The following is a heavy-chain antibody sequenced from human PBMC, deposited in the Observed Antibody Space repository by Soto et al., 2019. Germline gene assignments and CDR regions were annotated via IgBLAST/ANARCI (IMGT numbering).Heavy chain of an antibody. J-gene: IGHJ5*02. Sequence: ASVKVSCNTSGYTFTSYPMHWVRQAPGLRLEWMGWINAGNGNTKYSQKFQGRVTITRDTSASTAYMEMSSLRSEDTAVYYCAREYYDFWSGPKWFDPWGQGTLVTVSS. CDR3: AREYYDFWSGPKWFDP. D-gene: IGHD3-3*01. V-gene: IGHV1-3*01. CDR2: INAGNGNT. CDR1: GYTFTSYP.